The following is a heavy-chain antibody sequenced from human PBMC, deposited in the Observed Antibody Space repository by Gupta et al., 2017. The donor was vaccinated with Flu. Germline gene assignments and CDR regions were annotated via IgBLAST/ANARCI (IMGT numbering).Heavy chain of an antibody. D-gene: IGHD6-6*01. CDR1: GGSISSYY. CDR3: ARSIAARPWPSASYFDY. CDR2: IYYSGST. V-gene: IGHV4-59*08. J-gene: IGHJ4*02. Sequence: QVQLQESGPGLVKPSETLSLTCTVSGGSISSYYWSWIRQPPGKGLEWIGYIYYSGSTNYNPSLKSRVTISVDTSKNQFSLKLGSVTAADTAVYYCARSIAARPWPSASYFDYWGQGTLVTVSS.